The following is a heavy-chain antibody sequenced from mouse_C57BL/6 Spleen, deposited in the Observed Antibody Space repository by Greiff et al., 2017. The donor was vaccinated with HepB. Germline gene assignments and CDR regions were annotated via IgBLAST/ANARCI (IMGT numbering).Heavy chain of an antibody. CDR1: GYSITSGYY. Sequence: ESGPGLVKPSQSLSLTCSVTGYSITSGYYWNWIRQFPGNKLEWMGYISYDGSNNYNPSLKNRISITRDTSKNQFFLKLNSVTTEDTATYYCAREGYYGSSYGAMDYWGQGTSVTVSS. D-gene: IGHD1-1*01. J-gene: IGHJ4*01. CDR2: ISYDGSN. CDR3: AREGYYGSSYGAMDY. V-gene: IGHV3-6*01.